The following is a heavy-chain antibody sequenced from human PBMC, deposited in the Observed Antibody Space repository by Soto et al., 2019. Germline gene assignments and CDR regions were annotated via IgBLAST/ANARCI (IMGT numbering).Heavy chain of an antibody. CDR1: GFNFRSTW. D-gene: IGHD5-12*01. V-gene: IGHV3-7*01. CDR2: INKDGRQA. Sequence: GGSLRLSCVASGFNFRSTWMSWLRQAAGEGLEWVANINKDGRQAYYVDSVKGRFIISRDNAENSLFLQMSSLRVEDTAVYYCAKDADGYEMWGQGAQVTVSS. J-gene: IGHJ4*02. CDR3: AKDADGYEM.